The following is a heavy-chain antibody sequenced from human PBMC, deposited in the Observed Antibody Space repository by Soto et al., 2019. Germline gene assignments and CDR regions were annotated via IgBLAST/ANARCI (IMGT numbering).Heavy chain of an antibody. CDR2: IYHSGST. Sequence: ASETLSLTCAVSGYSISSGYYWGWIRQPPGKGLEWIGSIYHSGSTYYNPSLKSRVTISVDTSKNQFSLKLSSVTAADTAVYYCARDTGIVVVPAEDWFDPWGQGTLVTVSS. CDR1: GYSISSGYY. CDR3: ARDTGIVVVPAEDWFDP. J-gene: IGHJ5*02. D-gene: IGHD2-2*01. V-gene: IGHV4-38-2*02.